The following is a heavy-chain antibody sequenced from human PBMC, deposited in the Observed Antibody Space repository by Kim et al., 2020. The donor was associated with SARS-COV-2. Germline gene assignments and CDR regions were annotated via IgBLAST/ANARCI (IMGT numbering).Heavy chain of an antibody. D-gene: IGHD3-3*01. J-gene: IGHJ4*02. CDR2: IIPRFNSI. Sequence: SVKVSCKTSGGILNDDSFSWVRQAPGQGLEWMGAIIPRFNSIDYAQKFQGRVTITADKATNTVFMELTSLKSDDTAVYYCARSSISGLIIVYYFDSWGQGTPVTVSS. CDR1: GGILNDDS. V-gene: IGHV1-69*06. CDR3: ARSSISGLIIVYYFDS.